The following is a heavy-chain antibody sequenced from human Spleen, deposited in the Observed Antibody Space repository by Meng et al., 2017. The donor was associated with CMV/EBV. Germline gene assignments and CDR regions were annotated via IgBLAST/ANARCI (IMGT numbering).Heavy chain of an antibody. CDR3: ARDQLIDPLGDFDY. CDR2: IYTSGST. J-gene: IGHJ4*02. V-gene: IGHV4-4*07. D-gene: IGHD1-1*01. CDR1: GGSISSYY. Sequence: QVQLRESAPGLVKPSETLSLTCTVSGGSISSYYWSWIRQPAGKGLEWIGRIYTSGSTNYNPSLKSRVTMSVDTSKNQFSLKLSSVTAADTAVHYCARDQLIDPLGDFDYWGQGTLVTVSS.